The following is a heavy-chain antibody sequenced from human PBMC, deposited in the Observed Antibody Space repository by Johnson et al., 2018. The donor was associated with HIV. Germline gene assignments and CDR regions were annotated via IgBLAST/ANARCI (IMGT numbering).Heavy chain of an antibody. Sequence: MQLVESGGGLVQPGRSLRLSCAASGFSFSSFAMHWVRQAPGKGLQWVAVMSFDETNSYDSDSVDVKGRFTISRDNSKNTLYLQMDSLRGEDTAVYYCAGDNEDIVLVGAFDIWGQGTIVTVSS. J-gene: IGHJ3*02. CDR2: MSFDETNS. CDR3: AGDNEDIVLVGAFDI. CDR1: GFSFSSFA. D-gene: IGHD2-8*02. V-gene: IGHV3-30-3*01.